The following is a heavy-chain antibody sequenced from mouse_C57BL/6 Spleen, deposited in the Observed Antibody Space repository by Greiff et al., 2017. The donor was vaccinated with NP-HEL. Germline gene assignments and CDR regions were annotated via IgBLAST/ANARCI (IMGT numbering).Heavy chain of an antibody. CDR2: ISSGSSTI. J-gene: IGHJ2*01. D-gene: IGHD2-4*01. Sequence: EVQVVESGGGLVKPGGSLKLSCAASGFTFSDYGMHWVRQAPEKGLEWVAYISSGSSTIYYADTVKGRFTISRDNAKNTLYLQLTSLRSEDTAMYYCAREDDDGWAHFDYWGQGTTLTVAS. CDR1: GFTFSDYG. V-gene: IGHV5-17*01. CDR3: AREDDDGWAHFDY.